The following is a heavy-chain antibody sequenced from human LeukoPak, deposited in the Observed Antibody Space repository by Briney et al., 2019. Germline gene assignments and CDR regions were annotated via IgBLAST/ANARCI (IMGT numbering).Heavy chain of an antibody. Sequence: GGSLRLSCAASGFTFSSYAMSWVRQAPGKGLEWVSAISGSGVSTYYADSVKGRFTISRDNSKNTLYLQMGSLRAEDMAVYYCARAPTVTIYYYYYMDVWGKGTTVTVSS. CDR2: ISGSGVST. J-gene: IGHJ6*03. CDR3: ARAPTVTIYYYYYMDV. V-gene: IGHV3-23*01. D-gene: IGHD4-17*01. CDR1: GFTFSSYA.